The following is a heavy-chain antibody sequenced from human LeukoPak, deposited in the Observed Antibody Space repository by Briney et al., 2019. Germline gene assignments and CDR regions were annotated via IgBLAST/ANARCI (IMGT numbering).Heavy chain of an antibody. V-gene: IGHV3-7*01. CDR1: GFTFSYSW. CDR2: IKQDGSEK. Sequence: GGSLRLSCAASGFTFSYSWMSWVRQAPGKGLEWVANIKQDGSEKYYVDSVKGRFTISRDNAKNSLYLQMNSLRVEDTAVYYCARVGDDYGDPFDYWGQGTLVTVSS. J-gene: IGHJ4*02. D-gene: IGHD4-17*01. CDR3: ARVGDDYGDPFDY.